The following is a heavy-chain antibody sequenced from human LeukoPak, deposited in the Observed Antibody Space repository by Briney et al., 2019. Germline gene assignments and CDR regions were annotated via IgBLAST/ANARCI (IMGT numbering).Heavy chain of an antibody. V-gene: IGHV3-30*18. CDR1: GFTFSSYG. J-gene: IGHJ4*01. CDR3: AKARCRLADCYFDY. D-gene: IGHD2-21*02. CDR2: ISNDGNNK. Sequence: GRSLRLSCAASGFTFSSYGMHWVRQAPGKGLEWVALISNDGNNKFYADSVKGRFTISRDSSKNTLYLQMNSLRAEDTAVYYCAKARCRLADCYFDYWGHGTLVTVSS.